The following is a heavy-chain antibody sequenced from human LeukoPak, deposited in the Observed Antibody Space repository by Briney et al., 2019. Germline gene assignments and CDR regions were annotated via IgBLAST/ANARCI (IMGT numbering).Heavy chain of an antibody. CDR1: GFTFSSYS. Sequence: GGSLRLSCAASGFTFSSYSMNWVRQAPGKGLEWVSSISSSSSYIYYADSVKGRFTISRDNAKNSLYLQMNSLRAEDTAVYYCARVGIAAAPPYYYGMDVWGQGTTVTVSS. V-gene: IGHV3-21*01. CDR2: ISSSSSYI. D-gene: IGHD6-13*01. J-gene: IGHJ6*02. CDR3: ARVGIAAAPPYYYGMDV.